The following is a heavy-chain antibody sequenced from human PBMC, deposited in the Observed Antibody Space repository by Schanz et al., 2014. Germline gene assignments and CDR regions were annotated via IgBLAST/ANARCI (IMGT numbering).Heavy chain of an antibody. V-gene: IGHV1-69*08. CDR2: IIPVLAIA. J-gene: IGHJ6*02. Sequence: QVQLVQSGAEVKKPGSSVKVSCKASGGTFSTYTISWVRQAPGQGLEWMGRIIPVLAIADYAQKFQGRVTITADKSTSTASMELSSLRSEDTAVYYCARDPSFSMVRGVIIDSYYYGMDVWGQGTTVTVSS. D-gene: IGHD3-10*01. CDR3: ARDPSFSMVRGVIIDSYYYGMDV. CDR1: GGTFSTYT.